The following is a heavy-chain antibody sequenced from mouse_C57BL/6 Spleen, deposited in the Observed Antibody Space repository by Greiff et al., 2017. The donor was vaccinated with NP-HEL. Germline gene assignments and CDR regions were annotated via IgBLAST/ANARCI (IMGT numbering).Heavy chain of an antibody. CDR3: ATWDRYWYFDV. CDR1: GYTFTSYW. V-gene: IGHV1-61*01. J-gene: IGHJ1*03. Sequence: QVQLQQPGAELVRPGSSVKLSCKASGYTFTSYWMGWVKQRPGHGLEWIGNIYPSDSETHYNHKFKDKATLTVDKSSSTAYMQLSSLTSEDSAVYYCATWDRYWYFDVWGTGTTVTVSS. CDR2: IYPSDSET. D-gene: IGHD4-1*01.